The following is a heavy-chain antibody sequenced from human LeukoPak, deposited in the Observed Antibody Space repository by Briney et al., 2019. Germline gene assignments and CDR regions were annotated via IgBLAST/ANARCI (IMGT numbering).Heavy chain of an antibody. J-gene: IGHJ4*02. CDR3: VLKQWPDY. CDR2: IYPGDSDT. CDR1: GYRFTNYW. Sequence: GESLQISCEGSGYRFTNYWIGGGRQMPGKGLEWMGIIYPGDSDTRYSPSFQGQVTISADKSISTAYLQWSSLKASDTAMYYCVLKQWPDYWGQGTLVTVSS. D-gene: IGHD6-19*01. V-gene: IGHV5-51*01.